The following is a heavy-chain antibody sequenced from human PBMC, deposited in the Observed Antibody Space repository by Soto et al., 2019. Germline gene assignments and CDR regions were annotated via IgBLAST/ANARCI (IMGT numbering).Heavy chain of an antibody. D-gene: IGHD6-19*01. CDR2: INTGNGNT. V-gene: IGHV1-3*04. J-gene: IGHJ4*02. CDR3: ARTSRSVAGTTSAYY. CDR1: GYTFTSYL. Sequence: ASVKVSCKPSGYTFTSYLIYWVRQAPGQRLEWMGWINTGNGNTKYSQKFQGRVTITRDTSASTAYMELRSLRSEDTAVYYCARTSRSVAGTTSAYYWGQGTLVTVSS.